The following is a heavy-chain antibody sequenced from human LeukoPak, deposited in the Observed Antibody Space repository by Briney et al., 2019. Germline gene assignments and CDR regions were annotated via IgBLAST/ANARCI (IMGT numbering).Heavy chain of an antibody. CDR1: GFTFSSYA. CDR3: AREECSSTSCTSYFDY. CDR2: ISYDGSNK. J-gene: IGHJ4*02. D-gene: IGHD2-2*01. V-gene: IGHV3-30*04. Sequence: GRSLRLSCAASGFTFSSYAMHWVRQAPGKGLEWVAVISYDGSNKYYADSVKGRFTISSDNSKNTLYLQMNSLRAEDTAVYYCAREECSSTSCTSYFDYWGQGTLVTVSS.